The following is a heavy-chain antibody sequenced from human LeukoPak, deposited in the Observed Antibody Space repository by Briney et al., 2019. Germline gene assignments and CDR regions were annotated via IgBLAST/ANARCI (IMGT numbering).Heavy chain of an antibody. CDR1: GGSFSGYY. J-gene: IGHJ3*02. CDR3: ARGKIVVVVAAPAFDI. CDR2: INHSGST. V-gene: IGHV4-34*01. D-gene: IGHD2-15*01. Sequence: SETLSLTCAVYGGSFSGYYWSWIRQPPGKGLEWIGEINHSGSTNYSPSLKSRVTISVDTSKNQFSLKLSSVTAADTAMYYCARGKIVVVVAAPAFDIWGQGTMVTVSS.